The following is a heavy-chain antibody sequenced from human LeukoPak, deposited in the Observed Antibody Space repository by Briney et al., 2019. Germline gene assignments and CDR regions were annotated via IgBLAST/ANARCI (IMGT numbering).Heavy chain of an antibody. D-gene: IGHD2-2*01. CDR2: ISSSSSTI. V-gene: IGHV3-48*01. CDR3: ARVINSTSRVVDY. CDR1: GFTFSSYS. Sequence: GGSLRLSCAASGFTFSSYSMNWVRQAPGKGLEWVSYISSSSSTIYYADSVRGRFTISRDNAKNSLYLQMNSLRAEDTAVYYCARVINSTSRVVDYWGQGTLVTVSS. J-gene: IGHJ4*02.